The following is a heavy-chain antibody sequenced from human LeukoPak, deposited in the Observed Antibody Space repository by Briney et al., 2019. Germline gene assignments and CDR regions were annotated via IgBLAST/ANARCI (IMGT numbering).Heavy chain of an antibody. CDR3: ARRIVVVPAAIHSVAWFDP. CDR1: GGSISSSSYY. CDR2: IYYSGST. Sequence: SETLSRTCTVSGGSISSSSYYWGWIRQPPGKGLEWIGSIYYSGSTYYNPSLKSRVTISVDTSKNQFSLKLSSVTAADTAVYYCARRIVVVPAAIHSVAWFDPWGQGTLVTVSS. D-gene: IGHD2-2*02. J-gene: IGHJ5*02. V-gene: IGHV4-39*07.